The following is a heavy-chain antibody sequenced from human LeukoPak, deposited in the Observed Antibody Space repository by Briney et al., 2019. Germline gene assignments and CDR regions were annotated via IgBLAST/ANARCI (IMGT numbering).Heavy chain of an antibody. D-gene: IGHD4-17*01. CDR3: ARCPSRWYFDL. V-gene: IGHV3-33*01. CDR2: VWYDGSNK. J-gene: IGHJ2*01. CDR1: GFTFSTYG. Sequence: GRSQRLSCAASGFTFSTYGMHWVRQAPGKGLEWVAVVWYDGSNKYYADSVKGRFTISRDNSKNTLYLQMNSLRAEDTAVYYCARCPSRWYFDLWGRGTLVTVSS.